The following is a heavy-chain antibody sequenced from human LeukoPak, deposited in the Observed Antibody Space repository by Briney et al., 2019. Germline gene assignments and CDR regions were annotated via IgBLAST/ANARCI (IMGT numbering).Heavy chain of an antibody. CDR1: GFTVSSNY. V-gene: IGHV3-66*01. CDR2: IYTSGTT. Sequence: SGGSLRLSCAASGFTVSSNYMTWVRQAPGQGLEWVSSIYTSGTTYFADSVKGRFTISRDNSKNTLYLQMSSLRVDDTAVYYCARDRPIDYWGQGTLATVSS. CDR3: ARDRPIDY. J-gene: IGHJ4*02.